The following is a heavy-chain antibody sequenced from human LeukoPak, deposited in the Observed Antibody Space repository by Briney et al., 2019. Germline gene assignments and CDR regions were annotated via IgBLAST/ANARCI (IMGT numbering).Heavy chain of an antibody. CDR1: GGSFSGYY. J-gene: IGHJ5*02. CDR2: INHGGST. Sequence: SETLSLTCAVYGGSFSGYYWSWIRQPPGKGLEWIGEINHGGSTNYNPSLKSRVTISVDTSKNQFSLKLSSVTAADTAVHYCARGRRKYYYDSSGCIDPWGQGTLVTVSS. CDR3: ARGRRKYYYDSSGCIDP. D-gene: IGHD3-22*01. V-gene: IGHV4-34*01.